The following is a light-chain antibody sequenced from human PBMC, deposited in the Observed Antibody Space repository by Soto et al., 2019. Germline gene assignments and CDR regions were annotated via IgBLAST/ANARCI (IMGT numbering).Light chain of an antibody. Sequence: EIVLTQSPATLSLSPGERATLSCRASQSVGGYLDWYQQKPGQAPRLLIYDASNRASGIPARFSGSWSGTEFTLTISSLENEDLAVYYCHQRSNWPPLTFGGGTKVEIK. CDR3: HQRSNWPPLT. V-gene: IGKV3-11*01. J-gene: IGKJ4*01. CDR2: DAS. CDR1: QSVGGY.